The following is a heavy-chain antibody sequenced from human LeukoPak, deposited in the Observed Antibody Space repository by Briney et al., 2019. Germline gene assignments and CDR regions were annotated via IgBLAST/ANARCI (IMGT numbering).Heavy chain of an antibody. Sequence: GRSLRLSCAASGFTFSSYAMHWVRQAPGKGLEWVAVISYDGCNKYYADSVKGRFTISRDNSKNTLYLQMNSLRAEDTAVYYCATSLDSNVLLWFGESLGGPNWFDPWGQGTLVTVSS. CDR3: ATSLDSNVLLWFGESLGGPNWFDP. D-gene: IGHD3-10*01. CDR1: GFTFSSYA. CDR2: ISYDGCNK. J-gene: IGHJ5*02. V-gene: IGHV3-30-3*01.